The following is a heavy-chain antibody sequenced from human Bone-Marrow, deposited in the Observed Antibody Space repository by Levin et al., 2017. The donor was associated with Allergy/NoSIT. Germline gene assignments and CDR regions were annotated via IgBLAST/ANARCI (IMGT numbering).Heavy chain of an antibody. V-gene: IGHV3-7*04. CDR2: IKEDASEK. J-gene: IGHJ4*02. Sequence: GESLKISCAASGFMFSRYWMSWVRQAPGKGLEWVANIKEDASEKYYVDSVKGRFTISRDSAKNSLYLQMNSLRAEDTAVYYCARDFRASRYSSNSYWGQGTLVTVSS. CDR1: GFMFSRYW. CDR3: ARDFRASRYSSNSY. D-gene: IGHD6-13*01.